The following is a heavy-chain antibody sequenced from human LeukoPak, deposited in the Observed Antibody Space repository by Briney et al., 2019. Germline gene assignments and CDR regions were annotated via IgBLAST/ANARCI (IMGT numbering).Heavy chain of an antibody. Sequence: PSETLSLTCAVSGGSFSGYYWSWVRQPAGKGLEWIGEINNSGSTNYNPSPTTRVTISVDTSKNQFSLKLSYVNTADTAVSYCSRGSPRWVAVAGTGGFDPWGQGTLVTVSS. CDR1: GGSFSGYY. CDR2: INNSGST. V-gene: IGHV4-34*01. J-gene: IGHJ5*02. CDR3: SRGSPRWVAVAGTGGFDP. D-gene: IGHD6-19*01.